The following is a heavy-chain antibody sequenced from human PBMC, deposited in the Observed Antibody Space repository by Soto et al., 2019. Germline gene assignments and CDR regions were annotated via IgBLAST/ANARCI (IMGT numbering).Heavy chain of an antibody. J-gene: IGHJ6*02. Sequence: PGGSLRLSCAASVFTFSSYAMSWVRQAPGKGLEWVSAISGSGGSTYYADSAKGRLTISRDNSKNTLYLQMNSLRAEATAVYYCASAIPAAMSYYYYGMDVWGQGTTVTVSS. CDR2: ISGSGGST. D-gene: IGHD2-2*01. V-gene: IGHV3-23*01. CDR3: ASAIPAAMSYYYYGMDV. CDR1: VFTFSSYA.